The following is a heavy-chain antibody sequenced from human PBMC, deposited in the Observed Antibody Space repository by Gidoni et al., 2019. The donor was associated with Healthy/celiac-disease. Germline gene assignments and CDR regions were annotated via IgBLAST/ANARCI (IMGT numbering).Heavy chain of an antibody. J-gene: IGHJ6*02. CDR1: GFTFSSYG. D-gene: IGHD3-10*01. CDR3: ARDRITMVRGETYGMDV. Sequence: QVQLVESGGGVVQPWRSLRLSCAASGFTFSSYGMHGVRQAPGKGLEWVAVIGYDGSNKYYADSVKGRFTISRDNSKNTLYLQMNSLRAEDTAVYYCARDRITMVRGETYGMDVWGQGTTVTVSS. V-gene: IGHV3-33*01. CDR2: IGYDGSNK.